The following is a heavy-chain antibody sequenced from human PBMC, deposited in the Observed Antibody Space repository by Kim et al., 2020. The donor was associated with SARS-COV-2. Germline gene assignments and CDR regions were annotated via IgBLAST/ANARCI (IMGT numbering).Heavy chain of an antibody. CDR1: GFTFSSSA. CDR2: ISYEGSNK. D-gene: IGHD2-15*01. CDR3: ARDGEFLGYCTGGSCYQYGMDV. V-gene: IGHV3-30-3*01. J-gene: IGHJ6*02. Sequence: GGSLRLSCAASGFTFSSSAMHWVRQAPGKGLEWVAVISYEGSNKYYADSVKGQFTISRDNSKNTLYLQMNSLRGEDTAVYYCARDGEFLGYCTGGSCYQYGMDVWGPGTTVTVSS.